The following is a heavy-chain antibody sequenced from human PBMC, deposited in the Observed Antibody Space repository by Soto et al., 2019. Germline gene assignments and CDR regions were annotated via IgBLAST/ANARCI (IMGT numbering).Heavy chain of an antibody. Sequence: PSETLSLTCAVYGGSFSGYYWSWIRQPPGKGLEWIGYIYYSGSTYYNPSLKSRVTISVDTSKNQFSLKLSSVTAADTAVYYCARGTYYYDSSGYFALDYWGQGTLVTVSS. CDR3: ARGTYYYDSSGYFALDY. CDR2: IYYSGST. D-gene: IGHD3-22*01. J-gene: IGHJ4*02. V-gene: IGHV4-34*01. CDR1: GGSFSGYY.